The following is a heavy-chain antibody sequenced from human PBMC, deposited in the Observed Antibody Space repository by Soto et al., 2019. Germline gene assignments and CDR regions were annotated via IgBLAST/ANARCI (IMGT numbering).Heavy chain of an antibody. CDR2: IYYSGST. V-gene: IGHV4-59*01. Sequence: QVQLQESGPGLVKPSETLSLTCTVSGGSISSYYWSWIRQPPGKGLEWIGYIYYSGSTNYNPSLKSRDTISVDTSKNQFTLKVSSVTAADTAVYYCAREGYCTNGVCYDGMDVWGQGTTVTVSS. D-gene: IGHD2-8*01. J-gene: IGHJ6*02. CDR1: GGSISSYY. CDR3: AREGYCTNGVCYDGMDV.